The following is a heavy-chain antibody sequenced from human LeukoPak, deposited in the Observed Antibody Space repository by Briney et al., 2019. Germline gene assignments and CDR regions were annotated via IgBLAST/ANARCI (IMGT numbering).Heavy chain of an antibody. J-gene: IGHJ3*01. D-gene: IGHD2-15*01. V-gene: IGHV3-7*01. Sequence: GGSLRLSCAASEFTFSGHQMSWIRQAPGKGPEWVAKIIQDGSEEYYLDSVKGRFIISRDNGKNSLYLEMNSLRVEDTAVYYCARDWRQDNAFDLWGRGTMVTVSS. CDR3: ARDWRQDNAFDL. CDR1: EFTFSGHQ. CDR2: IIQDGSEE.